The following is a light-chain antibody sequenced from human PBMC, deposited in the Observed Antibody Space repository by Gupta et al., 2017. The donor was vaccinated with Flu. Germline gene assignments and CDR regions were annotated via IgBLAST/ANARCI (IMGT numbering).Light chain of an antibody. Sequence: QSALTQPASVSASPGQSLTISCTGTSSDVGGYNFVSWYQHHPGKAPKLMIYEISKRPSGVSDRFSGSKSGNTASLTISGLQADDEADYYCSSYTTSDSWRFGGGTKLTVL. CDR3: SSYTTSDSWR. CDR2: EIS. V-gene: IGLV2-14*01. CDR1: SSDVGGYNF. J-gene: IGLJ2*01.